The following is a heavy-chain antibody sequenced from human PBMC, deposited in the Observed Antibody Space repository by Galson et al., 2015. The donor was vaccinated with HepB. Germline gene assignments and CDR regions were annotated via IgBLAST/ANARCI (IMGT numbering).Heavy chain of an antibody. D-gene: IGHD3-3*01. CDR2: INSDGSST. CDR1: GFTFSSYW. V-gene: IGHV3-74*01. Sequence: SLRLSCAASGFTFSSYWMHWVRQAPGKGLVWVSRINSDGSSTSYADSVKGRFTISRDNAKNTLYLQMNSLRAEDTAVYYCARGGYYDFWSGGYYYYMDVWGKGTTVTVSS. CDR3: ARGGYYDFWSGGYYYYMDV. J-gene: IGHJ6*03.